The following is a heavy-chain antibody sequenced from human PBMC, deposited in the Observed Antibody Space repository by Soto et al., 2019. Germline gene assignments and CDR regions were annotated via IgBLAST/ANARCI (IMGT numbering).Heavy chain of an antibody. CDR3: AGLGDVFDY. D-gene: IGHD3-16*01. Sequence: SETLSPTCTVSGGSISSYYWSWIRQPPGKGLEWIGYIYYSGSTNYNPSLKSRVTISVDTSKNQFSLKLSSVTAADTAVYYCAGLGDVFDYWGQGTLVTVSS. CDR1: GGSISSYY. J-gene: IGHJ4*02. CDR2: IYYSGST. V-gene: IGHV4-59*01.